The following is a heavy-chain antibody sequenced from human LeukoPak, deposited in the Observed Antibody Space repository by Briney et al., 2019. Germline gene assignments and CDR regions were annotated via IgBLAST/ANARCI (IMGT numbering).Heavy chain of an antibody. Sequence: SETLSLTCAVYGGSFSGYYWSWIRQPPGKGLEWIGEINHSGSTNYNPSLKSRVTISVDTSKTQFSLKLSSVTAADTAVYYCARGGPGRIAVASVDYWGQGTLVTVSS. CDR3: ARGGPGRIAVASVDY. J-gene: IGHJ4*02. CDR2: INHSGST. CDR1: GGSFSGYY. V-gene: IGHV4-34*01. D-gene: IGHD6-19*01.